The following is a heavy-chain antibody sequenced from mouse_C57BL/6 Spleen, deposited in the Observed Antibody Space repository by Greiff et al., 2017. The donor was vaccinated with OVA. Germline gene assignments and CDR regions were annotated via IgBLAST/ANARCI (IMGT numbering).Heavy chain of an antibody. CDR2: FHPYNDDT. D-gene: IGHD2-4*01. CDR1: GYTFTTYP. Sequence: SGAELVKPGASVKMSCKASGYTFTTYPIEWMKQNHGKSLEWIGNFHPYNDDTKYNEKFKGKATLTVEKSSSTVYLELSRLTSDDSAVYYCARRGDYDEDWFAYWGQGTLVTVSA. CDR3: ARRGDYDEDWFAY. J-gene: IGHJ3*01. V-gene: IGHV1-47*01.